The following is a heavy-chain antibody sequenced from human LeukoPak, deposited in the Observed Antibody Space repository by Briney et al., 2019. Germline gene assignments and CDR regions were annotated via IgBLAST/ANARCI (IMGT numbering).Heavy chain of an antibody. V-gene: IGHV1-2*02. CDR1: GYKFTDDY. CDR2: INPDSGFT. J-gene: IGHJ4*02. D-gene: IGHD3-16*01. Sequence: GASVTVSCKSSGYKFTDDYMHWVRQAPGQGLEFMGWINPDSGFTNYAQKVKGRVTMTRDTSISTAYLEVRSLTSDDTAVYYCAPTAEAYTSWWKVWGQGTLVTVSS. CDR3: APTAEAYTSWWKV.